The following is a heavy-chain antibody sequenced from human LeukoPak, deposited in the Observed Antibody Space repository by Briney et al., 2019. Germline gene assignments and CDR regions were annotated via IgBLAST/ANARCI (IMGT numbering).Heavy chain of an antibody. CDR2: ISYSGNT. V-gene: IGHV4-39*07. CDR1: GASIRSTSYY. D-gene: IGHD1-26*01. Sequence: SETLSLTCTVSGASIRSTSYYWGWIRQPPGKGLEWIGTISYSGNTYYNPSLKSRVTISVDTSKNQFSLKLSSVTAADTAVYYCARHSGTFYYYYMDVWGKGTSVTVPS. CDR3: ARHSGTFYYYYMDV. J-gene: IGHJ6*03.